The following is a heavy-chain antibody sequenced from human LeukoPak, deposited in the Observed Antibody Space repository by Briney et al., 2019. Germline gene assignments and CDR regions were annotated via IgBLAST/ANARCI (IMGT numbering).Heavy chain of an antibody. CDR3: ARSIQVNWFDP. CDR1: GFTFSDYY. Sequence: GGSLRLSCAASGFTFSDYYMSWIRQAPGKGLEWVSYISSSSSYTNYADSVKGRFTISRDNAKNSLYLQMNSLRAEDTAVYYCARSIQVNWFDPWGQGTLVTVS. CDR2: ISSSSSYT. V-gene: IGHV3-11*03. J-gene: IGHJ5*02. D-gene: IGHD2-21*01.